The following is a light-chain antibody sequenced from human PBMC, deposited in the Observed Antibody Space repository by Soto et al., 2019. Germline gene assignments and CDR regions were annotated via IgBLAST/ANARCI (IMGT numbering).Light chain of an antibody. V-gene: IGKV3-15*01. CDR1: QSVSSN. Sequence: EIVMTQSPATLSVSPEERATLSCRASQSVSSNLAWYQHTPGQAPRLLIYGASTRATGIPARFSGSGSGTEFTLTISSLQSEDFTVYFCQQYNFRWTFGQGTKVEMK. J-gene: IGKJ1*01. CDR3: QQYNFRWT. CDR2: GAS.